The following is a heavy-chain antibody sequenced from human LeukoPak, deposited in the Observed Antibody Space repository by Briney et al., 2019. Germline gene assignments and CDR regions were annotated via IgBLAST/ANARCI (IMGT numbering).Heavy chain of an antibody. V-gene: IGHV3-7*01. CDR2: VRQDGGEK. D-gene: IGHD3-22*01. Sequence: PGGSLRLSCVVSGLTFSDFWMSWVRQAPGKGLEWVGNVRQDGGEKYYVDSVKGRFTISRDNAKNSLYLQMNSLRAEDTAVYYCARDLNSDGYDSSFVYWGQGTLVTVSS. J-gene: IGHJ4*02. CDR3: ARDLNSDGYDSSFVY. CDR1: GLTFSDFW.